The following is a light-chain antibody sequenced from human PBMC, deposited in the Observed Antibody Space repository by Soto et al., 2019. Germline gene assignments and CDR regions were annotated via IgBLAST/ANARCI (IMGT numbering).Light chain of an antibody. J-gene: IGKJ4*01. V-gene: IGKV3-15*01. Sequence: EIVMTQSPATLSVSPGERATLSCRASQSVSNNLAWYQQRPGHAPRLLIYGASTRATGLPARFSGSGSGTEFTLTISSLQSEDFAVYYCQQYDSWPPLTFGGGTKVEIK. CDR3: QQYDSWPPLT. CDR1: QSVSNN. CDR2: GAS.